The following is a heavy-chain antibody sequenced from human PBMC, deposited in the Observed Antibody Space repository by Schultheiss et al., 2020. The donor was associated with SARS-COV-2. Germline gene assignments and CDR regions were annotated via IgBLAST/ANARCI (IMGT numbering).Heavy chain of an antibody. Sequence: GESLKISCAASGFTFSSYGMHWVRQAPGKGLEWVAVISYDGSNKYYADSVKGRFTISRDNSKNTLYLQMNSLRAEDTAVYYCALPDTATDYYYYGMDVWGQGTTVTVSS. J-gene: IGHJ6*02. D-gene: IGHD5-18*01. CDR3: ALPDTATDYYYYGMDV. CDR2: ISYDGSNK. V-gene: IGHV3-30*03. CDR1: GFTFSSYG.